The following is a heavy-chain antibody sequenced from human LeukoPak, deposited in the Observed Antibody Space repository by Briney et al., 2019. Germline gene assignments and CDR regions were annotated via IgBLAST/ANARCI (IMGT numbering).Heavy chain of an antibody. V-gene: IGHV1-3*01. CDR3: ARVLNDFWRGYYLDY. CDR1: GYTFTSSA. D-gene: IGHD3-3*01. Sequence: ASVKVSCKASGYTFTSSAIHWVRQAPGQRLEWMGWINADNGNTKYSQKFQGRVTITRDTSANTAYMELSSLRSEDMAVYYCARVLNDFWRGYYLDYWGQGTLVTVSS. CDR2: INADNGNT. J-gene: IGHJ4*02.